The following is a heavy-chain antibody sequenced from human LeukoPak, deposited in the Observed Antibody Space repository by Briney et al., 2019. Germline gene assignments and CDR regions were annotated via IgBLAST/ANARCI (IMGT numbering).Heavy chain of an antibody. CDR2: IIPIFGTA. V-gene: IGHV1-69*05. Sequence: ASVKVSCKASGGTFSSYAISWVRQAPGQGLEWMGGIIPIFGTANYAQKFLGRVTITTDESTSTAYMELSSLRSEDTAVYYCARARERRFHYYYMDVWGKGTTVTVSS. CDR1: GGTFSSYA. J-gene: IGHJ6*03. CDR3: ARARERRFHYYYMDV. D-gene: IGHD1-1*01.